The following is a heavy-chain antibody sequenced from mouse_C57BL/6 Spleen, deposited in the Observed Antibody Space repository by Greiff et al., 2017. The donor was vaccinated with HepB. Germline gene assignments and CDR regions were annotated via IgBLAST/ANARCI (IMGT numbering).Heavy chain of an antibody. J-gene: IGHJ3*01. CDR2: INPGSGGT. CDR1: GYAFTNYL. CDR3: AIYYDYDVGFAY. V-gene: IGHV1-54*01. D-gene: IGHD2-4*01. Sequence: QVQLQQSGAELVRPGTSVKVSCKASGYAFTNYLIEWVKQRPGQGLEWIGVINPGSGGTNYNEKFKGKATLTADKSSSTAYRQLSSLTSEDSAVYFCAIYYDYDVGFAYWGQGTLVTVSA.